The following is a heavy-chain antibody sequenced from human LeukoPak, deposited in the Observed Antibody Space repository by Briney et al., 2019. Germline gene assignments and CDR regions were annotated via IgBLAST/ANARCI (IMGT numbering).Heavy chain of an antibody. CDR2: INPSGGST. D-gene: IGHD1-26*01. Sequence: EASVTVSCKASGYTFTIYYMHWVRQAPGQGLEWMGIINPSGGSTSYAQKFQGRVTMTRDTSISTAYMELSSLRSDDTAVYYCATELGATYDNYYHGMDVWGQGTTVTVSS. J-gene: IGHJ6*02. V-gene: IGHV1-46*01. CDR1: GYTFTIYY. CDR3: ATELGATYDNYYHGMDV.